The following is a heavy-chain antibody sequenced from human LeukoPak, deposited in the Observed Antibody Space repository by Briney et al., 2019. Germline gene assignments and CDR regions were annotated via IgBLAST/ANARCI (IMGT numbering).Heavy chain of an antibody. V-gene: IGHV3-48*04. D-gene: IGHD2-15*01. CDR1: RFTFSNYW. J-gene: IGHJ6*02. Sequence: GGSLRLSCAASRFTFSNYWMSWVRQAPGKGLEWVSYISSSGSTIYYADSVKGRFTISRDNAKNSLYLQMNSLRAEDTAVYYCARGEYCSGGSCYNYYYYGMDVWGQGTTVTVSS. CDR3: ARGEYCSGGSCYNYYYYGMDV. CDR2: ISSSGSTI.